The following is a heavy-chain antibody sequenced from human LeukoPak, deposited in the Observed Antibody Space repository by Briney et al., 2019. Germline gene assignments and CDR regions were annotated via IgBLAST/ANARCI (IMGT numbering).Heavy chain of an antibody. CDR2: IYYSGST. D-gene: IGHD5-18*01. CDR3: ARVSAMAAAFDY. CDR1: GGSISSGDYY. V-gene: IGHV4-30-4*01. Sequence: SETLSLTCTVSGGSISSGDYYWSWIRQPPGKGLEWIGYIYYSGSTYYNPSLKSRVTISVDTSKNQFSLKLSSVTAADTAVYYCARVSAMAAAFDYWGQGTLVTVFS. J-gene: IGHJ4*02.